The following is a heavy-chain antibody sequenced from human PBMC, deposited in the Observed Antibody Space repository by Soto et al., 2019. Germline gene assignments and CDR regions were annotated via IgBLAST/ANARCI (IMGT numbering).Heavy chain of an antibody. CDR3: ARDSPHLVWGNYYYYGMDV. CDR1: GFTFSSYW. J-gene: IGHJ6*02. CDR2: IKQDGSEK. D-gene: IGHD3-16*01. V-gene: IGHV3-7*05. Sequence: GGSLRLSCAASGFTFSSYWMSWVRQAPGKGLEWVANIKQDGSEKYYVDSVKGRFTISRDNAKNSLYLQMNSLRAEDTAVYYCARDSPHLVWGNYYYYGMDVWGQGTTVTVSS.